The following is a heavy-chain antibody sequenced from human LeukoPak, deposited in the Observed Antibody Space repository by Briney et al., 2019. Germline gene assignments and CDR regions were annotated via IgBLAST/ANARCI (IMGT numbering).Heavy chain of an antibody. CDR1: GYTFTSYA. J-gene: IGHJ5*02. V-gene: IGHV7-4-1*02. CDR3: ARGGFGELFSLTST. D-gene: IGHD3-10*01. CDR2: INTNTGNP. Sequence: ASVKVSCRASGYTFTSYAMNWVRQAPGQGLEWMGWINTNTGNPTYAQGFTGRFVFSLDTSVSTAYLQISSLRAEDTAVYYCARGGFGELFSLTSTWGQGTLVTVSS.